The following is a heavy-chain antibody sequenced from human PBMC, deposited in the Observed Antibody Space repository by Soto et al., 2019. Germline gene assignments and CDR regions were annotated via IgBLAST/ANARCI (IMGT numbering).Heavy chain of an antibody. J-gene: IGHJ4*02. CDR2: IKHSGST. CDR3: ARDQEGTIDY. CDR1: GGSFRTFY. V-gene: IGHV4-34*01. Sequence: QVQLQQWGAGLLKPSETLSLTCAVYGGSFRTFYWSWIRQPPGKGLEWIREIKHSGSTNYNPFLKSRATISLDTSKNQFSLKLTSVTAADTAVYFCARDQEGTIDYWGQGTLVTVSS. D-gene: IGHD1-1*01.